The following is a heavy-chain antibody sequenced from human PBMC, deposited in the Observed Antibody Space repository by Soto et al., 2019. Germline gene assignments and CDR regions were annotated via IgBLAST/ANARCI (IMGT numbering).Heavy chain of an antibody. D-gene: IGHD2-2*01. V-gene: IGHV5-10-1*01. CDR2: IDPSDSYT. CDR3: ARTCYGYCSSTSWFYYYYGMDV. CDR1: GYSFTSYW. Sequence: LGESLKISGKGSGYSFTSYWISWVRQMPGKGLEWMGRIDPSDSYTNYSPSFQGHVTISADKSISTAYLQWSSLKASDTAMYYCARTCYGYCSSTSWFYYYYGMDVWGQGTTVTVSS. J-gene: IGHJ6*02.